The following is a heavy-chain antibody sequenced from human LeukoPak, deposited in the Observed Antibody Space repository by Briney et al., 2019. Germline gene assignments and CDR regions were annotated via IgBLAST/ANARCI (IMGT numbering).Heavy chain of an antibody. J-gene: IGHJ4*02. CDR2: ISAYTGNT. Sequence: ASVKVSCKASGYTFTSYGISWVRQAPGQGLEWMGRISAYTGNTNYAQKLQGRVTMTTDTSTSTAYMELRSLRSDDTAVYYCAKDEDHDYGDYYFDSWGQGTLVTVSS. CDR1: GYTFTSYG. D-gene: IGHD4-17*01. CDR3: AKDEDHDYGDYYFDS. V-gene: IGHV1-18*01.